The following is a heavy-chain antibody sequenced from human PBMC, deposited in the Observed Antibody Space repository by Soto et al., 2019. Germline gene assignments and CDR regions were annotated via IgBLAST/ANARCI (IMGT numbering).Heavy chain of an antibody. D-gene: IGHD2-15*01. Sequence: QGPLVQSGAELKKPGASVKVSCRTSGYSFITNAMHWVRQAPGQRLEWLGWIKPGTGTTKYSQTFQGRVNITRGTSAGTADLELSTLRSEGAAVYVCAGGVVPAYSYKIGMEVWGQGTTVTVSS. J-gene: IGHJ6*02. CDR3: AGGVVPAYSYKIGMEV. CDR2: IKPGTGTT. V-gene: IGHV1-3*01. CDR1: GYSFITNA.